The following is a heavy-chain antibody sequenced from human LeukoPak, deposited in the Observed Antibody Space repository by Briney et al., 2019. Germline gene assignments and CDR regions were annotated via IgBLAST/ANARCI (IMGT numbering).Heavy chain of an antibody. Sequence: GGSLRLSCAASGFTFSSYGMSWVRQAPGKGLEWVSAISGSGGSTYFADSVKGRFTISRDNSKNTLYLQMNSLRAEDTAVYYCAKRDDSSGYYLRYFDYWGQGTPVTVSS. CDR2: ISGSGGST. V-gene: IGHV3-23*01. J-gene: IGHJ4*02. CDR3: AKRDDSSGYYLRYFDY. D-gene: IGHD3-22*01. CDR1: GFTFSSYG.